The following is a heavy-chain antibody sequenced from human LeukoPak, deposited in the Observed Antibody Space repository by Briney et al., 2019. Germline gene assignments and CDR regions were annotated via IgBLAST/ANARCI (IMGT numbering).Heavy chain of an antibody. J-gene: IGHJ6*03. V-gene: IGHV4-59*01. D-gene: IGHD3-10*01. Sequence: PSETLSLTCTVSGGSISSYYWSWSRQPPGKGLEWIGYIYYSGSTNYDPSLKSRVIISVDTSKNQFSLKLSSVTAADTAVYYCARVEEGYGSGRRENYYYYYMDVWGKGTTVTISS. CDR3: ARVEEGYGSGRRENYYYYYMDV. CDR1: GGSISSYY. CDR2: IYYSGST.